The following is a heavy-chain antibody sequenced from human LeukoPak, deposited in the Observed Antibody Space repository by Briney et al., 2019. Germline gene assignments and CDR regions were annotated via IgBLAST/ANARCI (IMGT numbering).Heavy chain of an antibody. CDR2: ISGSGGST. Sequence: PGGSLRLSCAASGFTFSSYAMSWVRQAPGKGLEWVSAISGSGGSTYYADSVKGRFTTSRDNSKNTLHLQMNSLRAEDTAVYYCAKDPGLLWFGESQYFDYWGQGTLVTVSS. D-gene: IGHD3-10*01. V-gene: IGHV3-23*01. J-gene: IGHJ4*02. CDR3: AKDPGLLWFGESQYFDY. CDR1: GFTFSSYA.